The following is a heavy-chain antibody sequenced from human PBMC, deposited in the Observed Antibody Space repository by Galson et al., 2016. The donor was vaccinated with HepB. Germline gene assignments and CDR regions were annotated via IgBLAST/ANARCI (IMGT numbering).Heavy chain of an antibody. CDR1: GYTFSDNL. D-gene: IGHD2-21*01. V-gene: IGHV1-2*02. CDR2: INPNRGVT. J-gene: IGHJ3*01. CDR3: ARDKGSENGCLIDFPEYAFDF. Sequence: SVKVSCKASGYTFSDNLIHWVRQAPGQGLEWVGWINPNRGVTVFAQKFQGRITVTMDTSIKTVYMELRNLRSGDTALYYCARDKGSENGCLIDFPEYAFDFWGQGTMVTVSA.